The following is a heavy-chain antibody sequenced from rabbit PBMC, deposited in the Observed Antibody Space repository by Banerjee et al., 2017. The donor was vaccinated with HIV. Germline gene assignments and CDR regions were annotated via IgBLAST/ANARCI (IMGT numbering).Heavy chain of an antibody. Sequence: QEQLVESGGGLVQPEGSLTLTCKASGFDLSSSYWICWVRQAPGKGLEWIGCFYTGDGSTYCASWVNGRFSISKTSSTTVTLQMTSLTAADTATYFCARDLAGVIGWNFNLWGPGTLVTVS. V-gene: IGHV1S45*01. D-gene: IGHD4-1*01. J-gene: IGHJ4*01. CDR3: ARDLAGVIGWNFNL. CDR1: GFDLSSSYW. CDR2: FYTGDGST.